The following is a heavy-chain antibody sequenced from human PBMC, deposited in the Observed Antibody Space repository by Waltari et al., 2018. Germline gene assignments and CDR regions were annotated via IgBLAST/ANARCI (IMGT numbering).Heavy chain of an antibody. CDR3: ATEGDRETNFHY. D-gene: IGHD3-16*01. V-gene: IGHV3-74*03. CDR2: INTDGSST. CDR1: GFTFSRYW. Sequence: EVQLVESGGGLIQPGGSLRLSCAASGFTFSRYWMHWVRQAPGKGLVWVSRINTDGSSTTYADSVKGRFTISRDNAKNTLYLQMNSLRTEDTAVYYCATEGDRETNFHYWGQGTLVTVSS. J-gene: IGHJ4*02.